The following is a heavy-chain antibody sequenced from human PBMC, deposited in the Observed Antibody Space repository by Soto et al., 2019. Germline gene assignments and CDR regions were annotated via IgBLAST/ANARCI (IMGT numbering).Heavy chain of an antibody. CDR3: TRDGDGRMTTNPYYYYGMDV. CDR2: VYYSGGA. V-gene: IGHV4-59*01. CDR1: GGSISGYY. Sequence: SETLSLTCTVSGGSISGYYWSWIRQPPGKGLEWIGNVYYSGGAKYNPSVKRRVSISVDTSKNQFSLNLSSVTAADTAVYYCTRDGDGRMTTNPYYYYGMDVWGPGMTVTVSS. J-gene: IGHJ6*02. D-gene: IGHD2-21*02.